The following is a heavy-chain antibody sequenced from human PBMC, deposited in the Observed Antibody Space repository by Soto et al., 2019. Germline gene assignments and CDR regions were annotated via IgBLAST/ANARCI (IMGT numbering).Heavy chain of an antibody. D-gene: IGHD3-3*01. CDR1: GFTFSSYA. J-gene: IGHJ6*02. CDR2: ISGSGGST. Sequence: GGSLRLSCAASGFTFSSYAMSWVRQAPGKGPEWVSAISGSGGSTYYADSVKGRFTISRDNSKNTLYLQMNSLRAEDTAVYYCAKTGHYDFWSGYYTGMDVWGQGTTVTVSS. CDR3: AKTGHYDFWSGYYTGMDV. V-gene: IGHV3-23*01.